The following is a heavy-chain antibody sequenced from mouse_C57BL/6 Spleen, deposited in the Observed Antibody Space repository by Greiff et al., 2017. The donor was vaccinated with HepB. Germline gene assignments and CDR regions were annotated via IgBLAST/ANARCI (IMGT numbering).Heavy chain of an antibody. CDR2: IYPGSGST. V-gene: IGHV1-55*01. CDR3: ARSGGRPSGSHYFDY. Sequence: QVQLQQPGAELVKPGASVKMSCKASGYTFTSYWITWVKQRPGQGLEWIGDIYPGSGSTNYNEKFKSKATLTVDTSSSTAYMQLSSLTSEDSAVYYCARSGGRPSGSHYFDYWGQGTTLTVSS. CDR1: GYTFTSYW. D-gene: IGHD3-1*01. J-gene: IGHJ2*01.